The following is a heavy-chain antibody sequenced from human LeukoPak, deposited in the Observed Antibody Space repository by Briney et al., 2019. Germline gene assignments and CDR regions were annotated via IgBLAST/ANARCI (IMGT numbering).Heavy chain of an antibody. D-gene: IGHD6-19*01. CDR1: GFTISNYW. CDR3: ARDLRGSGWYFDY. V-gene: IGHV3-7*01. J-gene: IGHJ4*02. Sequence: GGSLRLSCAASGFTISNYWMSWVRQAPGKGPEWAANIKQDGSEKYYVGSVKGRFTISRDNAKNSLYLQMNSLRAEDTAVYYCARDLRGSGWYFDYWGQGTLVTVSS. CDR2: IKQDGSEK.